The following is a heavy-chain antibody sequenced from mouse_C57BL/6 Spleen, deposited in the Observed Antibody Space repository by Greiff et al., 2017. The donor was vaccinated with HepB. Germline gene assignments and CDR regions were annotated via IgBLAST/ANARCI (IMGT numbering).Heavy chain of an antibody. CDR1: GYTFTSYW. D-gene: IGHD3-2*02. CDR2: IDPSDSYT. J-gene: IGHJ1*03. V-gene: IGHV1-50*01. Sequence: VQLQQSGAELVKPGASVKLSCKASGYTFTSYWMQWVKQRPGPGLEWIGEIDPSDSYTNYNQKFKGKATLTVDTSSSTAYMQLSSLTSEDSAVFYCASRLTEGWYFDVWGTGTTVTVSS. CDR3: ASRLTEGWYFDV.